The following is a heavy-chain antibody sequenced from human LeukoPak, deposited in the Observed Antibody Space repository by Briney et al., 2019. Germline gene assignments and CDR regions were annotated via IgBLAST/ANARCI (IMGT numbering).Heavy chain of an antibody. V-gene: IGHV1-2*04. CDR1: GYTFTGYY. Sequence: ASVKVSCKASGYTFTGYYMHWVRQAPGQGLEWMGWINPNSGGTNYAQKFQGWVTMTRDTSISTAYMELSRLRSDDTAVYYCARDTWELRFVNFDYWGQGTLVTVSS. D-gene: IGHD1-26*01. J-gene: IGHJ4*02. CDR2: INPNSGGT. CDR3: ARDTWELRFVNFDY.